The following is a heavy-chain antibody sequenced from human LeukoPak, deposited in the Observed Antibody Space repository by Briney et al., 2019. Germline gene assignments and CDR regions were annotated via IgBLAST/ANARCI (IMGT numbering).Heavy chain of an antibody. CDR2: INHSGSI. Sequence: SETLSLTCAVYGGSFSGYYWSWIRQPPGKGLEWIGEINHSGSINYNPSLKSRATISVDTSKNQFSLKLSSVTAADTAVYYCARGRGYSYGYAYYFDYWGQGTLVTVSS. CDR3: ARGRGYSYGYAYYFDY. D-gene: IGHD5-18*01. V-gene: IGHV4-34*01. CDR1: GGSFSGYY. J-gene: IGHJ4*02.